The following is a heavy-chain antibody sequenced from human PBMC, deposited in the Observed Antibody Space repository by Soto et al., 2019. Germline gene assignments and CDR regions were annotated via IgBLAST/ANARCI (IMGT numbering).Heavy chain of an antibody. J-gene: IGHJ5*02. CDR2: ISSSSSTI. Sequence: GGSLRLSCAASGFTFSSYSMNWVRQAPGKGLEWVSYISSSSSTIYYADSVKGRFTISRDNAKNSLYLQMNSLRDEDTAVYYCAGEESCQLADTHVSCIRNWFDPWGQGTLVTVSS. V-gene: IGHV3-48*02. CDR1: GFTFSSYS. CDR3: AGEESCQLADTHVSCIRNWFDP. D-gene: IGHD3-3*02.